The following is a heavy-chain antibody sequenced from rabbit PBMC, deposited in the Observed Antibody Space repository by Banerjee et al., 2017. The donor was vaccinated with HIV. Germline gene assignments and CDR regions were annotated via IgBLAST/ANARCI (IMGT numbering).Heavy chain of an antibody. CDR2: INTSSGNT. J-gene: IGHJ3*01. CDR1: GFSFNNKYV. Sequence: EQLEESGGDLVKPEGSLTLTCTASGFSFNNKYVMCWVRQAPGKGLEWIACINTSSGNTVYANWAKGRFTISKTSSTTVTLQMTSLTAADTATYFCARDLAGYAGYGYAHLWGQGTLVTVS. V-gene: IGHV1S45*01. CDR3: ARDLAGYAGYGYAHL. D-gene: IGHD6-1*01.